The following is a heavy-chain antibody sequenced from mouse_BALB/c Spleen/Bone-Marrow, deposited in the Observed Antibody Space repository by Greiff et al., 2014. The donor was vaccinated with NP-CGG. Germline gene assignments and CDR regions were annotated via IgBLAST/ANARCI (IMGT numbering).Heavy chain of an antibody. V-gene: IGHV5-17*02. J-gene: IGHJ4*01. CDR3: VTGELGRRYYYAMAY. CDR1: GFTFSSFG. CDR2: ISSGSSTN. D-gene: IGHD4-1*01. Sequence: EVQLVESGGGLVQPGGSRKLSCAASGFTFSSFGMHWVRQAPEKGLEWVAYISSGSSTNYYADTVKGRFTISRDNPKNTLFLQMTSRRSEDMAMYYCVTGELGRRYYYAMAYWGQGTSVTVSS.